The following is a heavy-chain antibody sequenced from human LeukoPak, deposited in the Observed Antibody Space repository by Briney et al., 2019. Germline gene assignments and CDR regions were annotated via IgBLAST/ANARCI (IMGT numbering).Heavy chain of an antibody. V-gene: IGHV3-48*03. Sequence: PGGSLRLSCAASGFTFSDYEMNWVRQAPGKGLEWVSFITASGTTMYYSDSVKGRFTISRDNAKNSLYLQMNSLRVEDTALYYCARDTYGACYFGFDYWGQGILVTVSS. CDR1: GFTFSDYE. J-gene: IGHJ4*02. D-gene: IGHD4/OR15-4a*01. CDR3: ARDTYGACYFGFDY. CDR2: ITASGTTM.